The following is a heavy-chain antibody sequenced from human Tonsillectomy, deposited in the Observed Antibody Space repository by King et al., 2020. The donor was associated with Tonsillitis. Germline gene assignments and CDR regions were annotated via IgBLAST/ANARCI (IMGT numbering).Heavy chain of an antibody. D-gene: IGHD3-22*01. CDR1: GYSISGGYY. Sequence: VQLQESGPGLVKPSETLSLTCAVSGYSISGGYYWGWIRQPPGKGLEWIGSFYHSGTTYYNPSLKSRVTISVDTSRNQFSLKLSSVTAADTAVYYCAKYMNYYDTSDRYFDLWGRGTLVTVSS. CDR2: FYHSGTT. J-gene: IGHJ2*01. CDR3: AKYMNYYDTSDRYFDL. V-gene: IGHV4-38-2*01.